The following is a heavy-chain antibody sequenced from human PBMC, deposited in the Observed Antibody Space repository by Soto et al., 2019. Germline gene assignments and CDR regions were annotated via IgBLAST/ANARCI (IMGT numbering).Heavy chain of an antibody. CDR3: AKAHVMVAAGSTFDY. D-gene: IGHD6-19*01. CDR1: GYSISSGSY. Sequence: PSETLSLTCTVSGYSISSGSYWGWIRQPPGKGPEWIASIYHGGTTFYNPSLKSRVTVSVDKSNNQFSLKLRSVTAADTAVYYCAKAHVMVAAGSTFDYWGHGTLVTVSS. J-gene: IGHJ4*01. V-gene: IGHV4-38-2*02. CDR2: IYHGGTT.